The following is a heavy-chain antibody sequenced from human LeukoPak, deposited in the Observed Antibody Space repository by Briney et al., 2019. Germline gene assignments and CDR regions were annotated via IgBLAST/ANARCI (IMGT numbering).Heavy chain of an antibody. V-gene: IGHV3-74*01. CDR3: ARESGSGSQIDY. J-gene: IGHJ4*02. CDR2: INSDGSST. CDR1: GFTFISYW. Sequence: GGSLRLSCAASGFTFISYWMHWVRQAPGKGLVWVSRINSDGSSTSYADSVKGRFTISRDNAKNTLYLQMNSLRAEDTAVYYCARESGSGSQIDYWGQGTLVTASS. D-gene: IGHD3-10*01.